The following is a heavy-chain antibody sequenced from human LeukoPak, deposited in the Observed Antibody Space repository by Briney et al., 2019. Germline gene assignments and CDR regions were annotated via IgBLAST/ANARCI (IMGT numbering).Heavy chain of an antibody. CDR1: GFTFSRYE. CDR2: ISSSGSTI. J-gene: IGHJ2*01. D-gene: IGHD1-26*01. CDR3: ARGSEIVGASTDYWYFDL. V-gene: IGHV3-48*03. Sequence: PGGSLRLSCAASGFTFSRYEMNWVRQAPGKGLEWVSYISSSGSTIYYADSVKGRFTISRDNAKNSLYLQMNSLRAEDTAVYYCARGSEIVGASTDYWYFDLWGRGTLVTVSS.